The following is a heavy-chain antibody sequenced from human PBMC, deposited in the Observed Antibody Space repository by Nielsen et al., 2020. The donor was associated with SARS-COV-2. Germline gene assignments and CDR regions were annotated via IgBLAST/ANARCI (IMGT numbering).Heavy chain of an antibody. V-gene: IGHV3-33*03. CDR3: ASTTQLGGY. CDR1: GFTFSSYG. Sequence: GESLKISCAASGFTFSSYGMHWVRQAPGKGLEWVAVIWYDGSNKYYADSVNGRFTISRDNAKNSLYLQMNSLRAEDTAVYYCASTTQLGGYWGQGTLVTVSS. CDR2: IWYDGSNK. J-gene: IGHJ4*02. D-gene: IGHD6-6*01.